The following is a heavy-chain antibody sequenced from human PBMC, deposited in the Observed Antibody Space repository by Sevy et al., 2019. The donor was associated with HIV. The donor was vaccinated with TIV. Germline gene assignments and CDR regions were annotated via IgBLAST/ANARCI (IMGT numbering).Heavy chain of an antibody. CDR1: GYTFTSYG. Sequence: ASVKVSCKASGYTFTSYGISWVRQAPGQGLEWMGWISAYNGNTNYAQKLRGRVTMTTDTSTGTAYMELRSLRSDDKAVYYCARVGYYDSSGYPGDAFDIWGQGTMVTVSS. D-gene: IGHD3-22*01. CDR2: ISAYNGNT. V-gene: IGHV1-18*01. CDR3: ARVGYYDSSGYPGDAFDI. J-gene: IGHJ3*02.